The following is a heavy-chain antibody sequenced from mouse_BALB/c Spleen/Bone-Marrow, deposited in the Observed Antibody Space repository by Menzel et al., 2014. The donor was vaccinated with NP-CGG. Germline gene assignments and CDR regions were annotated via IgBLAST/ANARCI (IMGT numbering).Heavy chain of an antibody. Sequence: EVKLMESGPELVKPGASVKVSCKASGYAFTDYNIYWVKQRHGKSLEWIGYIDLYNGGTSYNQKFKDKATLTVDKSSSTAYMHLNSLTSEDSAVYYCARLGDGYYDALDYRGQGTSVTVSS. CDR2: IDLYNGGT. J-gene: IGHJ4*01. CDR1: GYAFTDYN. D-gene: IGHD2-3*01. CDR3: ARLGDGYYDALDY. V-gene: IGHV1S135*01.